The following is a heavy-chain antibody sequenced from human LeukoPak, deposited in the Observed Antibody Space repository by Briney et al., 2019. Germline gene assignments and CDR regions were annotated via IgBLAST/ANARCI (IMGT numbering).Heavy chain of an antibody. J-gene: IGHJ6*02. Sequence: ASVKVSCKASGYTFTGYYMHWVRQAPGPGLEWMGWINPNSGCTNYAQKFQGRVTMTRDTSISTAYMELSRLRSDDTAVYYCARAQGSSGWYRLASYYYYGMDVWGQGTTVTVSS. D-gene: IGHD6-19*01. CDR2: INPNSGCT. V-gene: IGHV1-2*02. CDR3: ARAQGSSGWYRLASYYYYGMDV. CDR1: GYTFTGYY.